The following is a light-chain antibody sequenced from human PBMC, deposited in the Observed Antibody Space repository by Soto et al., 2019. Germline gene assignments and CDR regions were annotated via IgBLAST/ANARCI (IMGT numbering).Light chain of an antibody. CDR2: GAS. CDR3: QRYGSSPA. CDR1: QTVSSSF. Sequence: IVLTQSPDTLSLAPGERATLSCRASQTVSSSFLAWYQQKPGHAPRLLIYGASSRATGIPDRFSGSGSGTDFTLTIIRLEPEDFVVYYCQRYGSSPAFGGGTKVEIQ. J-gene: IGKJ4*02. V-gene: IGKV3-20*01.